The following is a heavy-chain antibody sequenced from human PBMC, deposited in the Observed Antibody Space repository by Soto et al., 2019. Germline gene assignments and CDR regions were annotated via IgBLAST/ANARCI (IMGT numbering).Heavy chain of an antibody. D-gene: IGHD3-22*01. J-gene: IGHJ3*02. Sequence: ASVEVSCKVPGYTLTELSIHWVRQAPGKGIEWMGGFDPEDGQTVYVQKFQGRVTMTEDTSTDTAYMQLSSLRSEDTAVYYCAGHHYYDIFGLYVSFGAFHIWGQGTLVTVSS. V-gene: IGHV1-24*01. CDR1: GYTLTELS. CDR2: FDPEDGQT. CDR3: AGHHYYDIFGLYVSFGAFHI.